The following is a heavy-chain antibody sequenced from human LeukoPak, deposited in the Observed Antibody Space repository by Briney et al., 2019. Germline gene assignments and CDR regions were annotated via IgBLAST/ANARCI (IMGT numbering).Heavy chain of an antibody. Sequence: SETLSLTCTVSGGSISSSSYYWGWIRQPPGKGLEWIGSIYYSGSTYYNPSLKSRVTISVDTSKNQFSLKLSSVTAADTAVYYCARHEFYSSSFDYWGQGTLVTVSS. CDR3: ARHEFYSSSFDY. CDR2: IYYSGST. CDR1: GGSISSSSYY. J-gene: IGHJ4*02. V-gene: IGHV4-39*01. D-gene: IGHD6-6*01.